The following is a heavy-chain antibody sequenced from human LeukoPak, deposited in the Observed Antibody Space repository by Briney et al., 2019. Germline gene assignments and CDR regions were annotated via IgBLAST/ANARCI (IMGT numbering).Heavy chain of an antibody. V-gene: IGHV3-23*01. CDR1: GFTFSSYA. J-gene: IGHJ4*02. Sequence: GGSLRLSCAASGFTFSSYAMSWVRQAPGKGLEWVSVISGSGGSTYYADSVKGRFTISRDNSKNTLFLQMNSLRTEDTAVYYCARDPMADFDYWGQGTLVTVSS. CDR3: ARDPMADFDY. CDR2: ISGSGGST. D-gene: IGHD2-8*01.